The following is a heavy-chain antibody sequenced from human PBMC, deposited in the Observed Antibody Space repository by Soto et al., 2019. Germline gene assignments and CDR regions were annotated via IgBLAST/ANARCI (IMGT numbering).Heavy chain of an antibody. Sequence: QVQLLESGPGLVKPSETLSLTCSVSLDSISNSYWTWIRQPAGKGLEWIGHIYSSGNANYNPSLKSRVTMSLDTSKNQFSLSLKSVTAADTAIYYCAKGRSFYSDNYFDPWGQGTKVTVSS. CDR1: LDSISNSY. D-gene: IGHD2-15*01. CDR2: IYSSGNA. CDR3: AKGRSFYSDNYFDP. J-gene: IGHJ5*02. V-gene: IGHV4-4*07.